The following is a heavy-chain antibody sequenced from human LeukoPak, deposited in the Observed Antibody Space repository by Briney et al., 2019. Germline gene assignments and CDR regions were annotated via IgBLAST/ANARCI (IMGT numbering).Heavy chain of an antibody. J-gene: IGHJ4*02. CDR2: ISTSSSTYT. CDR3: LAGTDKGLDY. CDR1: GFSFSDYY. V-gene: IGHV3-11*03. Sequence: PGGSLRLSCAASGFSFSDYYMSWIRQAPGKGLEWLSYISTSSSTYTNYANFVKGRFTISRDNAKKSLYLQMNSLRAEDTAVYYCLAGTDKGLDYWGQGTLVTVSS. D-gene: IGHD3-22*01.